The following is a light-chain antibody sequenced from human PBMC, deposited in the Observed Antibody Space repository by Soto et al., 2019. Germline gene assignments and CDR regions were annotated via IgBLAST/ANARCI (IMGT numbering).Light chain of an antibody. CDR3: QVWDSSSDLYV. V-gene: IGLV3-21*04. J-gene: IGLJ1*01. CDR1: NIGSKL. CDR2: YDS. Sequence: SYELTQPPSVSVAPGKTASITCGGDNIGSKLVHWYRQKPGQAPMLVIFYDSDRPSGIAERFSGSNSGNTATLTISRVEGWDEADYYCQVWDSSSDLYVFGTGTKVTVL.